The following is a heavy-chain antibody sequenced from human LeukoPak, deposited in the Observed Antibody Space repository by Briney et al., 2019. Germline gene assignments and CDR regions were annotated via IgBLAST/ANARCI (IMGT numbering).Heavy chain of an antibody. Sequence: GGSLRLSCAASGFTFSSYAMHWVRQAPGKGLEYVSAISSNGGSTYYANSVKGRFTISRDNSKNTLYLQMNSLRAEDTAVYYCARFRAAVAGTSAFDIWGQGTMVTVSS. CDR1: GFTFSSYA. CDR3: ARFRAAVAGTSAFDI. D-gene: IGHD6-19*01. J-gene: IGHJ3*02. CDR2: ISSNGGST. V-gene: IGHV3-64*01.